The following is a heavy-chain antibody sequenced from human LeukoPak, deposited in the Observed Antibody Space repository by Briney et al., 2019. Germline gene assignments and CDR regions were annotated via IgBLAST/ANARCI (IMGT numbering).Heavy chain of an antibody. Sequence: GGSLRLSCVASGITFSSFGMHWVRQAPGMGLEWVAFIWYDGSNEYYAESVKGRFTIFRDNSKNTLYLQMNSLRGDDTAVYYCARDSPLTAGPFDPWGQGTLVTVSS. CDR2: IWYDGSNE. CDR3: ARDSPLTAGPFDP. CDR1: GITFSSFG. J-gene: IGHJ5*02. D-gene: IGHD7-27*01. V-gene: IGHV3-33*01.